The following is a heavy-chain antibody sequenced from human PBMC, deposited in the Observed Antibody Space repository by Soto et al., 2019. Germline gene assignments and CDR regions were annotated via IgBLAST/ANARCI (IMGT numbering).Heavy chain of an antibody. CDR2: ISGSGGST. Sequence: EVQLLESGGGLVQPGGSLRLSCAASGFTFSSYAMSWVRQAPGKGLEWVSAISGSGGSTYYADSVKGRFTISRDNSKNTLYLQMNSLRAEDTAVYYCAKDEKDIVVVVADTGYDYYFDYWGQGTLVTVSS. D-gene: IGHD2-15*01. V-gene: IGHV3-23*01. CDR1: GFTFSSYA. CDR3: AKDEKDIVVVVADTGYDYYFDY. J-gene: IGHJ4*02.